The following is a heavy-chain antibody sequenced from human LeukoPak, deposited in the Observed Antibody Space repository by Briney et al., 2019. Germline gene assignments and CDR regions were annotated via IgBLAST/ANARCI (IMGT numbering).Heavy chain of an antibody. Sequence: SQTLSLTCTVSGGSISSGGYYWSLIRQHPGKGLEWIGYIYYSGSTYYNPSLKSRVTISVDTSKNQFSLKLSSVTAADTAVYYCARATNDFWTRTYYYYYYMDVWGKGTTVTVSS. CDR3: ARATNDFWTRTYYYYYYMDV. CDR1: GGSISSGGYY. V-gene: IGHV4-31*03. D-gene: IGHD3-3*01. J-gene: IGHJ6*03. CDR2: IYYSGST.